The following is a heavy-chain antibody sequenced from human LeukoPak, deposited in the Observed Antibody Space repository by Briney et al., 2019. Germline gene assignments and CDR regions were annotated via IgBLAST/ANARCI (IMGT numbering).Heavy chain of an antibody. CDR3: ARHSQWGLVPWTFDI. V-gene: IGHV4-38-2*01. D-gene: IGHD2-21*01. J-gene: IGHJ3*02. CDR1: SYSISSDYY. CDR2: IFHSGSP. Sequence: PSETLSLTCAVSSYSISSDYYLGWIRQPPGQGLEWIGTIFHSGSPYYNPSLVSRVSMSVDTSKNQFSLKLYSVTAADTAVYSCARHSQWGLVPWTFDIWGRGTMVTVSS.